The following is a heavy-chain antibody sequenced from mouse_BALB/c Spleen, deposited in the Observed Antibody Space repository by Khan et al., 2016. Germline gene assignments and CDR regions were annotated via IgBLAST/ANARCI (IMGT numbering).Heavy chain of an antibody. CDR2: IDPENGDT. J-gene: IGHJ2*01. CDR1: GFNIKDYY. V-gene: IGHV14-4*02. CDR3: YAEVRRGYFDC. Sequence: EVQLKESGAELVRSGASVKLSCTAAGFNIKDYYMHWVKQRPEQGLEWIGWIDPENGDTEFAPMFQGKATMTADTSSNTAYLHLSSLTSEDTAVXYCYAEVRRGYFDCWGQGTTLTVSS.